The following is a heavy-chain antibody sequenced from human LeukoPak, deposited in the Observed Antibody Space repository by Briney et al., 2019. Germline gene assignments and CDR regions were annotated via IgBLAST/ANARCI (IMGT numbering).Heavy chain of an antibody. CDR2: IYHSGRT. D-gene: IGHD3-3*01. CDR3: ARRVAIFGVVNFDY. CDR1: GYSISSGYY. V-gene: IGHV4-38-2*01. Sequence: SETLSLTCAVSGYSISSGYYWGCIRQPPGKGLEWIGTIYHSGRTYYNPSLKSRVTISVDTSKNQFSQKLSSVTAADTAVYYCARRVAIFGVVNFDYWGQGTLVTVSS. J-gene: IGHJ4*02.